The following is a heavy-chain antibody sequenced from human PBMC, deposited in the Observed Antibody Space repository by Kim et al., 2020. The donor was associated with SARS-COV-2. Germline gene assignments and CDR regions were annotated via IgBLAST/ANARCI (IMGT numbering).Heavy chain of an antibody. D-gene: IGHD1-26*01. V-gene: IGHV3-64D*06. Sequence: GGSLRLSCSASGFTFSSYAMHWVRQAPGKGLEYVSAISSNGGSTYYADSVKGRFTISRDNSKNTLYLQMSSLRAEDTAVYYCVKDGPRKWELLPHFDYLGQGTLVTVSS. J-gene: IGHJ4*02. CDR2: ISSNGGST. CDR3: VKDGPRKWELLPHFDY. CDR1: GFTFSSYA.